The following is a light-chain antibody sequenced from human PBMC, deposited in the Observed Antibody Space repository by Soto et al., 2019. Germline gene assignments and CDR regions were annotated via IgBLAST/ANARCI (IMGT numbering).Light chain of an antibody. J-gene: IGKJ1*01. V-gene: IGKV3-15*01. CDR2: GAS. CDR3: QQYNNWPAGT. CDR1: QSVSSN. Sequence: IVMTQSPATQSVSPGERATLSCRASQSVSSNLAWYQQKPGQAPRLLIYGASTRATGIPARFSGSGSGTEFTLTISSLQSGDFAVYYCQQYNNWPAGTFGQGTKVEIK.